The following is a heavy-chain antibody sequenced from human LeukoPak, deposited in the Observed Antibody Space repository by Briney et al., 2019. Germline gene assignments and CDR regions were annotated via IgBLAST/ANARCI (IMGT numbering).Heavy chain of an antibody. CDR2: IDTGGGST. V-gene: IGHV3-23*01. Sequence: GGSLRLSCAASGFTFSSYAMAWVRQTPGKGLEWVSTIDTGGGSTHYADSVKGRFTISRDNSKNTMYLQMNSLRVEDTAIYCCATDVGTVFFDNWGQGTVVTVSS. CDR3: ATDVGTVFFDN. J-gene: IGHJ4*02. D-gene: IGHD3/OR15-3a*01. CDR1: GFTFSSYA.